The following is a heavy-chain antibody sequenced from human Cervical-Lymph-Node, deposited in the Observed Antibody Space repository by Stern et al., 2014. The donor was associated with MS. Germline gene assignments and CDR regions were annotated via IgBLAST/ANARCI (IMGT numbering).Heavy chain of an antibody. CDR2: VIPIFGTA. CDR3: ARAAMITFGGVSTSEDY. Sequence: QVQLVQSGAEVKKPGSSVKVSCKASGGTFSSYAISWVRQAPGQGLEWMGGVIPIFGTANYAQTFQGSVTITTDESTSTAYMELSSLRSEDTAVYYCARAAMITFGGVSTSEDYWGQGTLVPVSS. D-gene: IGHD3-16*01. J-gene: IGHJ4*02. CDR1: GGTFSSYA. V-gene: IGHV1-69*01.